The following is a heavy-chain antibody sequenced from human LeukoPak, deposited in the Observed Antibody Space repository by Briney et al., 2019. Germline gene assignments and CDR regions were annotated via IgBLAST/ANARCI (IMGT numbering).Heavy chain of an antibody. V-gene: IGHV4-30-2*01. Sequence: PSQTLSLTCTVSGGSISSGGYYWSWIRQPPGKGLEWIGYIYHSGSTYYNPSLKSRVTISVDRSKNQFSLKLSSVTAADTAVYYCEISAFGGVIVEDFDYWGQGTLVTVSS. CDR3: EISAFGGVIVEDFDY. CDR1: GGSISSGGYY. J-gene: IGHJ4*02. CDR2: IYHSGST. D-gene: IGHD3-16*02.